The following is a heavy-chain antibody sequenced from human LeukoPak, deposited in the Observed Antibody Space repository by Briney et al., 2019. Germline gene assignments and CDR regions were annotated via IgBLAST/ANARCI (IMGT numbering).Heavy chain of an antibody. Sequence: GGSLRLSCAASGFTFSSYGMHWVRQAPGKRLEWVAVIWNDGSETFHADSVKGRFRIVRDNSKNTLYLQMNSLRAEDTAVYFCARDLGRAWYGQPDYWGQGTLVTVSS. CDR3: ARDLGRAWYGQPDY. CDR1: GFTFSSYG. CDR2: IWNDGSET. D-gene: IGHD6-13*01. J-gene: IGHJ4*02. V-gene: IGHV3-33*08.